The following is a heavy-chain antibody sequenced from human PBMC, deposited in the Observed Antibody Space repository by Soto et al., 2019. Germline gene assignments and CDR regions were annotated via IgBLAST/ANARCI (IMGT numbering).Heavy chain of an antibody. Sequence: GSLRLSWTAAWGTCGDYARSWFRQSPGKGLEWVGFIRRKAYGGTTKYATSVKGRFTISRADYTSIAYLQMNSLKTEDTAVYYCTRARAGVPDAMNYYYYPGTAVWGQGTTVPVSS. CDR2: IRRKAYGGTT. D-gene: IGHD2-2*01. CDR3: TRARAGVPDAMNYYYYPGTAV. J-gene: IGHJ6*02. CDR1: WGTCGDYA. V-gene: IGHV3-49*03.